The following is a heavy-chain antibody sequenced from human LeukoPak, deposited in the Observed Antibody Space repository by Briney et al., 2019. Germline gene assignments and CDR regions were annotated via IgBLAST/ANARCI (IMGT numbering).Heavy chain of an antibody. V-gene: IGHV1-18*01. Sequence: ASVKVSCKASGYTFTSYGISWVRQAPGQGLEWMGWISAYNGNTNYAQKLQGRVTMTTDTSTSTAYMELRSPRSDDTAVYYCARVLTSGGPDAFDIWGQGTMVTVSS. CDR2: ISAYNGNT. CDR3: ARVLTSGGPDAFDI. CDR1: GYTFTSYG. D-gene: IGHD2-15*01. J-gene: IGHJ3*02.